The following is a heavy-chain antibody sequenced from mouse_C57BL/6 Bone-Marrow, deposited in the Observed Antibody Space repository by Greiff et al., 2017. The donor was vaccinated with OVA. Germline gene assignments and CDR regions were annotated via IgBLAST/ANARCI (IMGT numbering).Heavy chain of an antibody. CDR3: AVLLRYSYYVDSWCQGTTLTVSSDFDY. D-gene: IGHD1-1*01. CDR1: GYTFTSYW. CDR2: IHPNSGST. J-gene: IGHJ2*01. Sequence: VQLQQPGAELVKPGASVKLSCKASGYTFTSYWMHWVQQRPGQGLEWIGMIHPNSGSTNYTEKFKSKATLTVDKSSSTTYMQLSSLTSEDSAVYDCAVLLRYSYYVDSWCQGTTLTVSSDFDYWGQGTTLTVSS. V-gene: IGHV1-64*01.